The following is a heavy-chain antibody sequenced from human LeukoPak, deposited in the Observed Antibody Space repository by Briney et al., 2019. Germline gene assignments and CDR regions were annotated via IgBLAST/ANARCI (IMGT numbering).Heavy chain of an antibody. CDR2: INSDGSST. CDR3: ARDDYDFWSGYSLDY. J-gene: IGHJ4*02. Sequence: GGSLRLSCAASGFTFSAFCMHWVRQAPGKGLVWVSRINSDGSSTSYADSVKGRFTISRDNAKNTLYLQMNSLRAEDTAVYYCARDDYDFWSGYSLDYWGQGTLVTVSS. D-gene: IGHD3-3*01. V-gene: IGHV3-74*01. CDR1: GFTFSAFC.